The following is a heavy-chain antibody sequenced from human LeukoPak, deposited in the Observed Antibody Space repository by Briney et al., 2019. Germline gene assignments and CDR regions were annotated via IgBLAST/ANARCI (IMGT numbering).Heavy chain of an antibody. CDR2: FDPEDGET. D-gene: IGHD3-3*01. Sequence: ASVKVSCKVSGYTLTELSMHWVRQAPGKGLEWMGGFDPEDGETIYAQKFQGRVTMTEDTSTDTAYMELSSLRSEDTAVYYCATVSTYYDFWSGYYRRNWFDPWGQGTLVTVSS. J-gene: IGHJ5*02. CDR3: ATVSTYYDFWSGYYRRNWFDP. CDR1: GYTLTELS. V-gene: IGHV1-24*01.